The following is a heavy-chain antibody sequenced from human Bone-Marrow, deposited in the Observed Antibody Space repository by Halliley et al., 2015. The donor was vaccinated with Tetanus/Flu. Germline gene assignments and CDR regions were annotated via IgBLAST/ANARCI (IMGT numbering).Heavy chain of an antibody. CDR2: IKSKTDGGTT. CDR3: TTDRVWPVLGY. Sequence: AVSGFTFSNAWMSWVRQAPGKGLEWVGRIKSKTDGGTTDYAAPVKGRFTISRDDSKNTLYLQMNSLKAGDTAVYYCTTDRVWPVLGYWGQGTLVTVSS. V-gene: IGHV3-15*01. CDR1: GFTFSNAW. J-gene: IGHJ4*02. D-gene: IGHD6-19*01.